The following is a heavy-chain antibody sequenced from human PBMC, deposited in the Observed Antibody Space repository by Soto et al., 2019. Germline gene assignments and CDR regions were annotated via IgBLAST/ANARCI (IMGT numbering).Heavy chain of an antibody. CDR2: IIPILGIA. CDR1: GGTFSSYT. Sequence: QVQLVQSGAEVKKPGSSVKVSCKASGGTFSSYTISWVRQAPGQGLEWMGRIIPILGIANYAQKFQGRVTITADQYTSTAYMELSSLRSEDTAVYCCARGRLALSWFDPWGQGTLVTVSS. CDR3: ARGRLALSWFDP. V-gene: IGHV1-69*02. J-gene: IGHJ5*02.